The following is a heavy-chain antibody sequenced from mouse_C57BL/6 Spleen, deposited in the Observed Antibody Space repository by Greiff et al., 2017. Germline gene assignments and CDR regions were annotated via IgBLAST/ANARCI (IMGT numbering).Heavy chain of an antibody. Sequence: VQLQQSGAELVRPGASVTLSCKASGYTFTDYEMHWVKQTPVHGLEWIGAIDPETGGTAYNQKFKGKAILTADKSSSTAYMELRSLTSEDSAVYYCTRGGYYEGYAMDYWGQGTTVTVSS. J-gene: IGHJ4*01. D-gene: IGHD2-3*01. CDR2: IDPETGGT. CDR1: GYTFTDYE. CDR3: TRGGYYEGYAMDY. V-gene: IGHV1-15*01.